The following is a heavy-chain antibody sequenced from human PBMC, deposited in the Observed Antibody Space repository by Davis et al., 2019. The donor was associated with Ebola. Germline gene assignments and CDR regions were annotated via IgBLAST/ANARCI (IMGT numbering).Heavy chain of an antibody. CDR2: FDPEDGEA. CDR3: TIGGTTGGFDY. V-gene: IGHV1-24*01. J-gene: IGHJ4*02. D-gene: IGHD3-16*01. CDR1: GYILSELS. Sequence: AASVKVSCKVSGYILSELSMHWVRQAPGKGLEWMGSFDPEDGEAIYAQKFQDRVIVTEDTSTDTAYMELSSLRSDDTAVYYCTIGGTTGGFDYWGQGTLVTVSS.